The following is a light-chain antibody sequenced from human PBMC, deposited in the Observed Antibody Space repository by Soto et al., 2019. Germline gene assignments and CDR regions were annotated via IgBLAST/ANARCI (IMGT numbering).Light chain of an antibody. J-gene: IGKJ1*01. V-gene: IGKV3-20*01. Sequence: EIVLTQSPGTLSLSPGERATLSCRASQSVGSNYLAWYQQKPGQAPRLLIYIASCRAAGIPDRFSGSGSGTDFTLTISRVEPEDFAVYYCQQYGTSPWTFGQGTKVEIK. CDR1: QSVGSNY. CDR2: IAS. CDR3: QQYGTSPWT.